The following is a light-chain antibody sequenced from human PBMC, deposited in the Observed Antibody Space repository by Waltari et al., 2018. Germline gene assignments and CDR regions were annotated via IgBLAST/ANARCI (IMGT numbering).Light chain of an antibody. CDR3: QVWDSSSASVV. CDR2: YDS. Sequence: YVLTQPPSVSVAPGETASLTCGGRNIDTKGVHWYQQKAGQAPVLVIYYDSDRPSGIPERFSGSNSGNTATLTISRVEAGDEADYYCQVWDSSSASVVFGDGSRLTVL. V-gene: IGLV3-21*04. CDR1: NIDTKG. J-gene: IGLJ2*01.